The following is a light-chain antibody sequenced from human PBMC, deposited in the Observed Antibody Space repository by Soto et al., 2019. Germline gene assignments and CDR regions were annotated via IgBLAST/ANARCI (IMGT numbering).Light chain of an antibody. CDR2: GVS. CDR3: QQYNKWPPWT. V-gene: IGKV3-15*01. J-gene: IGKJ1*01. Sequence: EIVMTQSPATLSVSPGERATLSCRASQSISNNLAWYQQKPGQAPRLLIYGVSTRATDIPARFSGSGSGTEFTLTISSLQSEDFAVYYCQQYNKWPPWTFGQGTKVEIK. CDR1: QSISNN.